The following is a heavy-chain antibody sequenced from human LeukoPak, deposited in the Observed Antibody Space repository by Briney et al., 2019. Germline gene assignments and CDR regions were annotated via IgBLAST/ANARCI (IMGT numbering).Heavy chain of an antibody. CDR3: ASHKTDYYYYGMDV. Sequence: PSETLSLTCTVSGGSISSSSYYWGWIRQPPGKGLEWIGSIYYSGSTYYNPSLKSRVTISVDTSKNQFSLKLSSVTAADTAVYYCASHKTDYYYYGMDVWGQGTTVTVSS. CDR1: GGSISSSSYY. V-gene: IGHV4-39*07. D-gene: IGHD1-14*01. J-gene: IGHJ6*02. CDR2: IYYSGST.